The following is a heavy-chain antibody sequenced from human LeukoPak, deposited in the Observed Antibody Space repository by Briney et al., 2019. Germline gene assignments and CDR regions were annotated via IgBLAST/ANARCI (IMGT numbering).Heavy chain of an antibody. D-gene: IGHD1-26*01. V-gene: IGHV4-59*01. CDR3: ARVGWDNGSYYYYYGMDA. CDR1: GGSISSYY. Sequence: PSETLSLTCTVSGGSISSYYWSWIRQPPGKGLEWIGYIYYSGSTNYNPSLKSRVTISVDTSKNQFSLKLSSVTAADTAVYYCARVGWDNGSYYYYYGMDAWGQGTTVTVSS. J-gene: IGHJ6*02. CDR2: IYYSGST.